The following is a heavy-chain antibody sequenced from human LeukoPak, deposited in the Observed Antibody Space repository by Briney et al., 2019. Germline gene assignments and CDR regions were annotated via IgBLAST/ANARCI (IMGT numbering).Heavy chain of an antibody. CDR2: IIPIFGTA. CDR1: GGTFSSYA. V-gene: IGHV1-69*05. J-gene: IGHJ6*03. Sequence: SVKVSCKASGGTFSSYAISWVRQAPGQGLEWMGGIIPIFGTANYAQKFQGRVTITTDESTSTAYMELSSLRSEDTAVYYCAREGGGSSAPYYYYYMDVWGKGTTVTVSS. CDR3: AREGGGSSAPYYYYYMDV. D-gene: IGHD6-6*01.